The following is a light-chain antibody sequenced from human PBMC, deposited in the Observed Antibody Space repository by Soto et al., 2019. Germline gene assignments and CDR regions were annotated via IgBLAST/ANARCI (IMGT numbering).Light chain of an antibody. CDR3: SSYTSSSSVI. J-gene: IGLJ2*01. CDR2: DVN. V-gene: IGLV2-14*03. CDR1: SSDVGAYDY. Sequence: QSVLTRPASVSGSPGQSIAISCTGTSSDVGAYDYVSWYQQHPGKAPKLMIYDVNYRPSGVSNRFSGSKSGNTASLTISGLQAEDEADYYCSSYTSSSSVIFGGGTKLTVL.